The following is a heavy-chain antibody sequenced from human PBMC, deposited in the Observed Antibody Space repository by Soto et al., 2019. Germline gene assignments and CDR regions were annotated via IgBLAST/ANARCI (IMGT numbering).Heavy chain of an antibody. CDR2: ISISSSTI. V-gene: IGHV3-48*02. CDR3: ARARNVTTDILDS. Sequence: EVQLVESGGGLVQPGGSLRLSCAASGFTFSSYSMNWVRQAPGKGLEWVSYISISSSTIYYADSVTGRCTISRDNAKNSLYLQMNSLRDEDTAVYYCARARNVTTDILDSWGQGTLVTVSS. CDR1: GFTFSSYS. D-gene: IGHD4-17*01. J-gene: IGHJ5*01.